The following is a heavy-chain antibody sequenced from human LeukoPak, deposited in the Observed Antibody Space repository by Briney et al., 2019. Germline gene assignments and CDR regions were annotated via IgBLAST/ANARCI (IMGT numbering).Heavy chain of an antibody. CDR2: INHSGST. D-gene: IGHD3-22*01. CDR3: ARRPPLNPGDYDSTGYYYFDY. J-gene: IGHJ4*02. Sequence: SETLSHTCAVYGGSFSGYYWTWIRQPPGKGLEWIGEINHSGSTNYNPSLKSRVTISVDTSKNQFSLNLSSVTAADTAVYYCARRPPLNPGDYDSTGYYYFDYWGQGTLVTVSS. CDR1: GGSFSGYY. V-gene: IGHV4-34*01.